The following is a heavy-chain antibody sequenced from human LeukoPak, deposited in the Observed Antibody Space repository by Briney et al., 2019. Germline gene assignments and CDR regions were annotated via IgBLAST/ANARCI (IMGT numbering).Heavy chain of an antibody. CDR1: GFTFSSYS. Sequence: PGGSLRLSCAASGFTFSSYSMNWVRQAPGTGLEWVSSISSSSSYIYYADSVKGRFTISRDNAKNSLYLQMNSLRAEDTAVYYCARDIGTYYDILRRYGMDVWGQGTTVTVSS. D-gene: IGHD3-9*01. J-gene: IGHJ6*02. V-gene: IGHV3-21*01. CDR2: ISSSSSYI. CDR3: ARDIGTYYDILRRYGMDV.